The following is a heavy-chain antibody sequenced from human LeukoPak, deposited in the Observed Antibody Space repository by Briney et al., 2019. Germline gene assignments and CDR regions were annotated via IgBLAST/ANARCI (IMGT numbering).Heavy chain of an antibody. D-gene: IGHD6-19*01. Sequence: GGSLRLSCAVSGFTFSSYIMNWVRQAPGKGLEWVSSISNDTSYVYYADSVKGRFTISRDNAKRSLYLQMNSLRAEDTAVYYCARDLGSGWPKIPFDYWGQGTLVTVSS. J-gene: IGHJ4*02. CDR3: ARDLGSGWPKIPFDY. V-gene: IGHV3-21*01. CDR1: GFTFSSYI. CDR2: ISNDTSYV.